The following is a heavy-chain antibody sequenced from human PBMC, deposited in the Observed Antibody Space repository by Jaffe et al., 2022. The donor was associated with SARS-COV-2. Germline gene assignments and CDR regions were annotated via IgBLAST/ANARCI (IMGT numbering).Heavy chain of an antibody. V-gene: IGHV3-30*18. CDR2: ISYDGSNK. D-gene: IGHD2-21*01. Sequence: QVQLVESGGGVVQPGRSLRLSCAASGFTFSSYGMHWVRQAPGKGLEWVAVISYDGSNKYYADSVKGRFTISRDNSKNTLYLQMNSLRAEDTAVYYCAKDHSPGVLWLLDYWGQGTLVTVSS. CDR3: AKDHSPGVLWLLDY. J-gene: IGHJ4*02. CDR1: GFTFSSYG.